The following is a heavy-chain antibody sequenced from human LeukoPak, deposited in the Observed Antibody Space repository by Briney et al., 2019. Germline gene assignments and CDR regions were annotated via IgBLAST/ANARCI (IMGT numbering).Heavy chain of an antibody. Sequence: GRSLRLSCAASGFTFSSYGMHWVRQAPGKGLEWVAVIWYDGSNKYYADSVKGRFTISRDNSKNTLYLQMNSLRAEDTAVYYCARGPNHAPLMGWLRLKGGFDYWGQGTLVTVSS. D-gene: IGHD5-12*01. CDR1: GFTFSSYG. V-gene: IGHV3-33*01. CDR3: ARGPNHAPLMGWLRLKGGFDY. J-gene: IGHJ4*02. CDR2: IWYDGSNK.